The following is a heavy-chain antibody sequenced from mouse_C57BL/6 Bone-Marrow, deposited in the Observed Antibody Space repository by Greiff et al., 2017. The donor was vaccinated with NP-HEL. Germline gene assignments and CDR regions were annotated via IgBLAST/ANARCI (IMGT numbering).Heavy chain of an antibody. V-gene: IGHV14-2*01. CDR2: IDPEDGET. J-gene: IGHJ1*03. CDR3: ARGGKGYWYFDV. CDR1: GFNIKDYY. Sequence: VQLQQSGAELVKPGASVKLSCTASGFNIKDYYMHWVKQRTEQGLEWIGRIDPEDGETKYAPEFQGKATITADTSSNTAYLQLSSLTSDDTAVYYCARGGKGYWYFDVWGTGTTVTVSS.